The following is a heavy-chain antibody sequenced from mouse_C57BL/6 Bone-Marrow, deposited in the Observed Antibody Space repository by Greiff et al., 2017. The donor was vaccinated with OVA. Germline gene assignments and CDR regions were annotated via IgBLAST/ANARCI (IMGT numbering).Heavy chain of an antibody. V-gene: IGHV1-63*01. CDR3: ARLTGTDWYFDV. Sequence: VHLVESGAELVRPGTSVKMSCKASGYTFTNYWIGWAKQRPGHGLEWIGDIYPGGGYTNYNEKFKGKATLTADKSSSTAYMQFSSLTSEDSAIYYCARLTGTDWYFDVWGTGTTVTVSS. D-gene: IGHD4-1*01. CDR2: IYPGGGYT. CDR1: GYTFTNYW. J-gene: IGHJ1*03.